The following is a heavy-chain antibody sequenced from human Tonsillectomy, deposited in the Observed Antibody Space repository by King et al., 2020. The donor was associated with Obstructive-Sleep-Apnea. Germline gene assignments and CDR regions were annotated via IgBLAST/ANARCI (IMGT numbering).Heavy chain of an antibody. D-gene: IGHD4-17*01. CDR3: AKDDYGDYFLSFFDY. CDR2: ISGSGGRT. J-gene: IGHJ4*02. CDR1: GFTFSSYA. Sequence: VQLVESGGGWVQPGGSLRLSCAASGFTFSSYAMSWVRHAPGKGLEWVSAISGSGGRTYCADSGKGRFTISRDNSKNTLYLQMNSLRAEDTAVYYCAKDDYGDYFLSFFDYWGQGTLVTVSS. V-gene: IGHV3-23*04.